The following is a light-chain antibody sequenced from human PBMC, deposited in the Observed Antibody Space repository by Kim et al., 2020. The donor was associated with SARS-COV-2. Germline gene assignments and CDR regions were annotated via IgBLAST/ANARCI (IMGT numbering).Light chain of an antibody. Sequence: APGERATPSGRASPSVSSSYLAWYQQKPGQAPRLLIYGASSRATGIPDRFSGSGSGTDFTLTISRLEPEDFAVYYCQQYGSSPPTFGQGTKVDIK. CDR3: QQYGSSPPT. J-gene: IGKJ1*01. V-gene: IGKV3-20*01. CDR1: PSVSSSY. CDR2: GAS.